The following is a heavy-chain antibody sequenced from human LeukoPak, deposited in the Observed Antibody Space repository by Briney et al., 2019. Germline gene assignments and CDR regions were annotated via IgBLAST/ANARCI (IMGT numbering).Heavy chain of an antibody. D-gene: IGHD3-22*01. CDR2: IYYSGST. J-gene: IGHJ5*02. CDR3: ARSRGAYYYDSSDYYRGDNWFDP. V-gene: IGHV4-59*01. CDR1: GGSISSYY. Sequence: PSETLSLTCAVYGGSISSYYWSWIRQPPGKGLEWIGYIYYSGSTNYNPSLKSRVTISVDTSKNQFSLKPSSVTAADTAVYYCARSRGAYYYDSSDYYRGDNWFDPWGQGTLVTVSS.